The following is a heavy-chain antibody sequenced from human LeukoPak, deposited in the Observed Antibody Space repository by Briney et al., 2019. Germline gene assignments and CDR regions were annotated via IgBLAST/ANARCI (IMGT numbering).Heavy chain of an antibody. V-gene: IGHV4-61*08. J-gene: IGHJ4*02. CDR2: IYYSGST. CDR1: GGSVSSAGYY. Sequence: SETLSLTCAVSGGSVSSAGYYWTWIRQPPGKGLEWIGYIYYSGSTNYNPSLKSRVTMSVDGSKNQFSLRLNSVTAADAAVYYCANYERDSGTYCIDYWGQGTLVTVSS. CDR3: ANYERDSGTYCIDY. D-gene: IGHD3-10*01.